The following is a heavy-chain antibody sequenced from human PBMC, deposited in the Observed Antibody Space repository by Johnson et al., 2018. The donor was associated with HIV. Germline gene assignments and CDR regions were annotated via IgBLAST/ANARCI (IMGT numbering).Heavy chain of an antibody. Sequence: EKLVESGGGVVRPGGSLRLSCAASGFTFNNAWMSWVRQAPGKGLEWVGRIKSKTDGGTTDYAAPVKGRFTISRDDSKNTLYLQMNSLRGEDTALYYCARVRGAFDMWGQGTMVTVSS. J-gene: IGHJ3*02. V-gene: IGHV3-15*05. CDR3: ARVRGAFDM. CDR1: GFTFNNAW. CDR2: IKSKTDGGTT.